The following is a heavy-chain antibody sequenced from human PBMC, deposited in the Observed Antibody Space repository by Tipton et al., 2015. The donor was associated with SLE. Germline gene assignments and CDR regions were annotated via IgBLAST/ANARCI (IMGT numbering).Heavy chain of an antibody. D-gene: IGHD3-3*01. CDR1: GGSISSHY. V-gene: IGHV4-59*11. CDR2: IYFTGST. CDR3: ARDRITIFGVVLDL. J-gene: IGHJ2*01. Sequence: TLSLTCTVSGGSISSHYWSWIRQPPGKGLEWIGYIYFTGSTNYNPSLKSRVTISVDMSKNQFSLKLTSVTAADTAVYYCARDRITIFGVVLDLWGRGTLVTVSS.